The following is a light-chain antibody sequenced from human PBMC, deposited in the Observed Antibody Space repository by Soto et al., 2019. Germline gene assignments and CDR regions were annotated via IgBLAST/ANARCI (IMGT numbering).Light chain of an antibody. V-gene: IGKV3-20*01. Sequence: EIVLTQSPGTLSLSPGERATLSCRASQTLSSTYLAWYQHKPGQAPRLLIYGASSRAPGIPDRCSGSGSGADYTPTISRLEPEDFAVYYCQQYGNSPLYTFGQGTKLEIK. CDR3: QQYGNSPLYT. J-gene: IGKJ2*01. CDR1: QTLSSTY. CDR2: GAS.